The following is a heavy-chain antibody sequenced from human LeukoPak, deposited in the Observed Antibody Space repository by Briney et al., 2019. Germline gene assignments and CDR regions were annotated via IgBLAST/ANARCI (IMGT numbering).Heavy chain of an antibody. CDR2: IRYDGSNK. Sequence: GGSLRLSCAASGFTFSSYGMHWVRQAPGKGLEWVAFIRYDGSNKYYADSVKGRFTISRDNSKNTLYLQMNSLRAEDTAVYYCASSWIALVGYYYMDVWGKGTTVTISS. V-gene: IGHV3-30*02. D-gene: IGHD6-19*01. CDR1: GFTFSSYG. CDR3: ASSWIALVGYYYMDV. J-gene: IGHJ6*03.